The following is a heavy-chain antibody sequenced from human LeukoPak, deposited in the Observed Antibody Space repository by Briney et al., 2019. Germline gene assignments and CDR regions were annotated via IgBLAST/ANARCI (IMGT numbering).Heavy chain of an antibody. CDR3: AAGASAHDAFDI. D-gene: IGHD3-16*01. CDR2: IVVGSGNT. CDR1: RFTFTSSA. V-gene: IGHV1-58*02. Sequence: GTSVKVSFKASRFTFTSSAIQSVRQARGQRLEWVGCIVVGSGNTKYAQKFQERVNITRDMSTSTAYMELSSLRSEDTAVYYCAAGASAHDAFDIWGQGTMVTVSS. J-gene: IGHJ3*02.